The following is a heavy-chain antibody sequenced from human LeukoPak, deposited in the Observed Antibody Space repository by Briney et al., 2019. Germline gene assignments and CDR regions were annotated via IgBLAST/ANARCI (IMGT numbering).Heavy chain of an antibody. CDR3: ARGGYYPDR. CDR1: GFTFSNYE. Sequence: GGSLRLSCAASGFTFSNYEMNWVRQAPGKGLEWVSYISRSGGTIYYADYVKGRFTISRDNAKNSLYLQMNSLRAEDTAVYYCARGGYYPDRWGQGTLVTVSS. V-gene: IGHV3-48*03. J-gene: IGHJ4*02. CDR2: ISRSGGTI. D-gene: IGHD3-22*01.